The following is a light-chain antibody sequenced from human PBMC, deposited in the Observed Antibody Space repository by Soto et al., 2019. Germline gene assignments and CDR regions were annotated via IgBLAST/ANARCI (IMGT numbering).Light chain of an antibody. J-gene: IGKJ2*01. V-gene: IGKV3D-15*01. Sequence: DIVMTQSPATLSVSPGETATLSCRASQTISSDLAWYQQKPGQTPRLLIFGASNRATGIPARFSGSGSGTDSTLTISSLQSEDFAVYYCHHYNNFPPYTFGQGTKVDIK. CDR3: HHYNNFPPYT. CDR1: QTISSD. CDR2: GAS.